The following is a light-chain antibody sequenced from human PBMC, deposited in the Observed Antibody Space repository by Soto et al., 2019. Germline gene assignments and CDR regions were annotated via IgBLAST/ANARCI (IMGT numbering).Light chain of an antibody. CDR2: KVS. Sequence: VVMTPSPISLPVTLGPPASISCRSRPSLVHSDGNTYLNWFQQRPGQSPRRLIYKVSNRATGIPARFSGGGSGTDFTLTISSLEPEDSAVYYCQQCTNWPWTFGQGTKVDIK. CDR3: QQCTNWPWT. V-gene: IGKV2-30*02. CDR1: PSLVHSDGNTY. J-gene: IGKJ1*01.